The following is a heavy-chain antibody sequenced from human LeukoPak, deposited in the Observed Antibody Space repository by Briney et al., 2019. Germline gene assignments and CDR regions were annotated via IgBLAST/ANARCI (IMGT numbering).Heavy chain of an antibody. CDR3: ARETGYSTSWYAYYFDY. D-gene: IGHD6-13*01. Sequence: AGGSLRLSCAGSEFSVSHNYMSWVRQAPGKGLEWVSVIHSDGTTHYADSVKGRFTISRDNSKNTLYLQMNSLRVEDTAMYYCARETGYSTSWYAYYFDYWGQGTLVTVAS. J-gene: IGHJ4*02. CDR2: IHSDGTT. V-gene: IGHV3-53*01. CDR1: EFSVSHNY.